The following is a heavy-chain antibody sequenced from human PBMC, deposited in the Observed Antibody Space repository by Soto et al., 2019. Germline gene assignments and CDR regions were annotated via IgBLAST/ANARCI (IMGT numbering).Heavy chain of an antibody. Sequence: QVQLVQSGAEVKKPGASVKVSCKASGYTFTNYGVSWVRQAPGQGLEWMGWINTYKGNTNSAKTFQGRVNMTTDTSTSTAYMELRSLRSDDTAIYYCAKVQEKWSKFFDYWGQGTLVTVSS. V-gene: IGHV1-18*01. CDR3: AKVQEKWSKFFDY. D-gene: IGHD2-15*01. CDR1: GYTFTNYG. J-gene: IGHJ4*02. CDR2: INTYKGNT.